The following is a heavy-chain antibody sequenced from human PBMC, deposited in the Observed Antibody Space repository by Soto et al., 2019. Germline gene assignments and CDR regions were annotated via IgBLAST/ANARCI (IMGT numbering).Heavy chain of an antibody. V-gene: IGHV1-18*01. D-gene: IGHD3-10*01. CDR3: AREAGMGRGVIMSGYFDP. CDR1: GYTFTTYS. CDR2: ISPHNGNT. J-gene: IGHJ5*02. Sequence: QVQLMQSGPEVKKPGASVTILCKASGYTFTTYSLMWLRQAPGQGLEWGGWISPHNGNTRSAEKFQGRVTMTTDTSTTTASMEVRSLRSDDTAVYYCAREAGMGRGVIMSGYFDPLGQGTLVTVSS.